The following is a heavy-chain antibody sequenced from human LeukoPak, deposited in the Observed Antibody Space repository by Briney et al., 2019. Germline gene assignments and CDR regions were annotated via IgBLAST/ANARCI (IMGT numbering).Heavy chain of an antibody. CDR1: GFTVSSNY. D-gene: IGHD2-21*01. CDR3: VQGPYLDY. CDR2: IYSGGST. Sequence: GGSLRLSCAASGFTVSSNYMSWVRQAPGKGLEWVSVIYSGGSTYYADSVKGRFTISRDNSKNTLYLQMDSLRAEDTALYFCVQGPYLDYWGQGTLVTVSS. V-gene: IGHV3-66*01. J-gene: IGHJ4*02.